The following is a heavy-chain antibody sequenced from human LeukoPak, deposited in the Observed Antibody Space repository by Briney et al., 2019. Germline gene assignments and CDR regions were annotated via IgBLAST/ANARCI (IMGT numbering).Heavy chain of an antibody. CDR2: IWYDGSNK. CDR1: GFTLSSYG. Sequence: PGRSLRLSCAASGFTLSSYGMHWVRQAPGKGLEWVAVIWYDGSNKYYADSVKGRFTISRDNSKNTLYLQMNSLRAEDTAVYYCARDPVAAAGTPNYYYGMDVWGQGTTVTVSS. J-gene: IGHJ6*02. D-gene: IGHD6-13*01. V-gene: IGHV3-33*01. CDR3: ARDPVAAAGTPNYYYGMDV.